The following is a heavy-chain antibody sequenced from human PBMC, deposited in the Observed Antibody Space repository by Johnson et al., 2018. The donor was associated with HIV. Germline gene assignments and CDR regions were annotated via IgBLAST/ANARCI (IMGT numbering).Heavy chain of an antibody. CDR2: IGTAGDT. D-gene: IGHD6-13*01. CDR1: GFTFSNYW. Sequence: VQLVESGGGVVRPGGSLRLSCAASGFTFSNYWMHWVRQAPGKGLVWVSAIGTAGDTYYPGSVKGRFTISRENAKNSLYLQMNSLRAEDTAVYYCARGRYSSTWYVGGLDAFDIWGQGTMVTVSS. V-gene: IGHV3-13*01. J-gene: IGHJ3*02. CDR3: ARGRYSSTWYVGGLDAFDI.